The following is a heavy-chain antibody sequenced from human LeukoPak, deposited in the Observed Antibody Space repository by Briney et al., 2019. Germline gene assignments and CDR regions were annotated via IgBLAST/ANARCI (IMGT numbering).Heavy chain of an antibody. J-gene: IGHJ4*02. V-gene: IGHV3-23*01. CDR1: GFSVSGFG. CDR2: ISLNGATT. D-gene: IGHD6-19*01. CDR3: AQGFSSGWYPY. Sequence: GGSLRLSCAVSGFSVSGFGMSWVRQAPGKGLEWISAISLNGATTWYADSVKGRFTISRDNSKNTLYLQLTSLRAEDTAVYYCAQGFSSGWYPYWGQGSLVSVSS.